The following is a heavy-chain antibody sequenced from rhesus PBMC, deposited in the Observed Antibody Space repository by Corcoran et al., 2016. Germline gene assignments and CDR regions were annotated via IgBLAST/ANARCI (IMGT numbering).Heavy chain of an antibody. D-gene: IGHD3-28*01. J-gene: IGHJ4*01. CDR3: ARDSGYYTGSFDY. Sequence: QVQLQESGPGLVKPSETLSLTCAVPGGSIRGYYGNWIRQPPGTGLEWIGYIGGSSGSTYYNPSLKSRVTISTDTSKNQFSLKLSSVTAADTAVYYCARDSGYYTGSFDYWGQGVLVTVSS. V-gene: IGHV4-165*02. CDR1: GGSIRGYY. CDR2: IGGSSGST.